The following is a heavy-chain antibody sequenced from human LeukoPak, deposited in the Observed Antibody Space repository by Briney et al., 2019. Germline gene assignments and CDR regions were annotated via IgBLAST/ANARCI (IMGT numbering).Heavy chain of an antibody. CDR3: ARRRGRKEIDY. CDR2: ISSSSSYI. J-gene: IGHJ4*02. Sequence: GGSLRLSCAASGFTFSSYSMNWVRQAPGKGLEWVSSISSSSSYIYYAHSVKGRFTISRDNAKNSLYLQMNSLRAEDTAVYYCARRRGRKEIDYWGQGTLVTVSS. V-gene: IGHV3-21*01. D-gene: IGHD3-16*01. CDR1: GFTFSSYS.